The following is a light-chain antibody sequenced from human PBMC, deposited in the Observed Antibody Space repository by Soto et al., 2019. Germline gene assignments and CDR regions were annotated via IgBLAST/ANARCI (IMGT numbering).Light chain of an antibody. CDR2: EVS. J-gene: IGLJ1*01. CDR3: FSYAGSSTYV. CDR1: SSDVGSYNL. V-gene: IGLV2-23*02. Sequence: QSVLTPPDSVSGSPGQSITISCTGTSSDVGSYNLVSWYQPHPGKAPKLMIYEVSKRPSGVSNRFSGSKSGNTASLTISGLQAEDEADYYCFSYAGSSTYVFGNGTKVTVL.